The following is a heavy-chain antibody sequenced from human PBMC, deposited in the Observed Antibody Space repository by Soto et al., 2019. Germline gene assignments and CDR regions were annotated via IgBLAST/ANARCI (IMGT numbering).Heavy chain of an antibody. CDR2: IWHDGGNK. Sequence: GSLRLSCAASGFTFSSYGMHWVRQAPGKGLEWVAFIWHDGGNKFYAESVKGRFTISRDNSKNTLYLQMTSLSAEDTAMYYCARDGDVNTGFGKDYWGQGTLVTVSS. V-gene: IGHV3-33*01. CDR3: ARDGDVNTGFGKDY. CDR1: GFTFSSYG. D-gene: IGHD3-16*01. J-gene: IGHJ4*02.